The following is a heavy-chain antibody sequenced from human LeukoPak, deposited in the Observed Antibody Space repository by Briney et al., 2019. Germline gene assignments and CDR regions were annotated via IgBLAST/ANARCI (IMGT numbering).Heavy chain of an antibody. CDR1: GYTFTSYD. Sequence: ASVKVSCKASGYTFTSYDINWVRQATGQGLEWMGWMNPNSGNTGYAQKFQGRVTMTRNTSISTAYMELRSLRSDDTAVYYCARAPSDIVVVPAAKNTHNWFDPWGQGTLVTVSS. V-gene: IGHV1-8*01. D-gene: IGHD2-2*01. CDR2: MNPNSGNT. J-gene: IGHJ5*02. CDR3: ARAPSDIVVVPAAKNTHNWFDP.